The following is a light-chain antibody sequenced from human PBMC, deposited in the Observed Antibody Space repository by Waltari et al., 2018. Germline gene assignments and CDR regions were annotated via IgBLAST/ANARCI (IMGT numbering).Light chain of an antibody. CDR2: GAS. J-gene: IGKJ1*01. CDR1: QSVSSSY. CDR3: QQYGSSPRT. Sequence: EIVLTQSPGTLSSSPGERATLSCRASQSVSSSYLAWYQQKPGKAPRLLIYGASSRATGIPDRFSGSGSGTDFTLTISRLEPEDFAVYYCQQYGSSPRTFGQGP. V-gene: IGKV3-20*01.